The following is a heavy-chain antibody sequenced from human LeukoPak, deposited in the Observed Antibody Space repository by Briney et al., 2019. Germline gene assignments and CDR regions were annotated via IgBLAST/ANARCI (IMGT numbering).Heavy chain of an antibody. V-gene: IGHV5-51*01. CDR1: GYSFTSYC. J-gene: IGHJ3*01. CDR3: GMSGDRVPLQDDVFDV. D-gene: IGHD1-26*01. CDR2: IYPGDSGP. Sequence: GESLKISCKVSGYSFTSYCIGWVRQMPGKGLEWMGIIYPGDSGPTYSPSFQGQVTISVDKSINTAYLQWSSLQASDTAMYYCGMSGDRVPLQDDVFDVWGQGTLVTVST.